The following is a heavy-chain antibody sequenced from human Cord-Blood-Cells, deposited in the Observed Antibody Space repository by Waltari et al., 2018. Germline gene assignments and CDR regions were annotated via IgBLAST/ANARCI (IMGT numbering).Heavy chain of an antibody. D-gene: IGHD4-4*01. CDR2: IYSGGST. J-gene: IGHJ4*02. V-gene: IGHV3-53*01. CDR3: ARGPPTVTTYYFDY. Sequence: EVQLVESGGGLIQPGGSLRLSCAASGFTVSSNYMSWVRQAPGKGLEWVSVIYSGGSTYYADSVKGLFTISRDNSKNTLYLQMNSLRAEDTAVYYCARGPPTVTTYYFDYWGQGTLVTVSS. CDR1: GFTVSSNY.